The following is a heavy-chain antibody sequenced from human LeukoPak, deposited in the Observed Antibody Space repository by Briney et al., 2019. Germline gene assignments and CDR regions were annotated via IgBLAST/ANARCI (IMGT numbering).Heavy chain of an antibody. CDR1: GFTFSSYS. CDR3: AKDPIPGIAAAGPGD. D-gene: IGHD6-13*01. J-gene: IGHJ4*02. CDR2: ISSSSSTI. Sequence: PGGSLRLSCAASGFTFSSYSMNWVRQAPGKGLEWVSYISSSSSTIYYADSVKGRFTISRDNSKNTLYLQMNSLRAEDTAVYYCAKDPIPGIAAAGPGDWGQGTLVTVSS. V-gene: IGHV3-48*01.